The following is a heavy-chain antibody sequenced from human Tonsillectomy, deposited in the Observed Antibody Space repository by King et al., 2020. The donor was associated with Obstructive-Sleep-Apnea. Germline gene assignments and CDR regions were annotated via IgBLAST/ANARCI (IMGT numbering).Heavy chain of an antibody. CDR2: IYYRGTT. CDR1: AGSISGYY. J-gene: IGHJ6*02. V-gene: IGHV4-59*08. CDR3: ARHPYYYYGMDV. Sequence: VQLQESGPGLVKPSETLSLTCTVSAGSISGYYWSWVRQPPWRGLEWICYIYYRGTTNYNPSLRSRVTMSVDTSKNQFSLNLTSVTAADTAVYYCARHPYYYYGMDVWGQGTTVTVSS.